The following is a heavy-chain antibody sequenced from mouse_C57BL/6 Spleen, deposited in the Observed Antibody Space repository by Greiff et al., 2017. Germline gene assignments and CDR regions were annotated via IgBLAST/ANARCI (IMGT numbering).Heavy chain of an antibody. J-gene: IGHJ1*03. Sequence: QVQLKESGAELVKPGASVKISCKASGYAFSSYWMNWVKQRPGKGLEWIGQIYPGDGDTNYNGKFKGKATLTADKSSSSAYMQLSSLTSEDSAVYFCARKGDWYFDVWGTGTTVTVSS. CDR1: GYAFSSYW. CDR3: ARKGDWYFDV. CDR2: IYPGDGDT. V-gene: IGHV1-80*01.